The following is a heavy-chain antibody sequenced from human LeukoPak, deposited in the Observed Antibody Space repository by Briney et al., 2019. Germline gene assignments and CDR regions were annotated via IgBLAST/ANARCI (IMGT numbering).Heavy chain of an antibody. V-gene: IGHV4-59*08. CDR3: ARHGTISSESYFDY. D-gene: IGHD1-14*01. Sequence: SETLSLTCSVSGGSISSYYWSWIRQSPGKGLEWIGYIHNSGRTNYNPSLKSRVTGFVDTSKNQVSLRLSSVTAADTAVYYCARHGTISSESYFDYWGQGALVTVSS. CDR1: GGSISSYY. CDR2: IHNSGRT. J-gene: IGHJ4*02.